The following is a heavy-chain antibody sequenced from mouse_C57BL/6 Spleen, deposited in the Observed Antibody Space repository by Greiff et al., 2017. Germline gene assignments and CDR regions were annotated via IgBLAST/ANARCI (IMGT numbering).Heavy chain of an antibody. CDR2: IDPETGGT. CDR3: TRSGYYGRSTYSYLGYFDV. V-gene: IGHV1-15*01. Sequence: VQLQQSGAELVRPGASVTLSCKASGYTFTDYEMHWVKQTPVHGLEWIGAIDPETGGTAYNQKFKGKAILTADKSSSTAYMELRSLTSEDSAVYYCTRSGYYGRSTYSYLGYFDVWGTGTTVTVSS. J-gene: IGHJ1*03. CDR1: GYTFTDYE. D-gene: IGHD1-1*01.